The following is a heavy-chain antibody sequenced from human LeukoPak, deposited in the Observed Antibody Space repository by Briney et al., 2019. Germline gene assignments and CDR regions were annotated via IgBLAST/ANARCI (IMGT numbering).Heavy chain of an antibody. J-gene: IGHJ5*02. Sequence: TETLYLTCTVSGGSISSYYWSWIRQPAGKGLEWIGRIYTSGSTNYNPSLKSRVTMSVDTSKNQFSLKLSSVTAADTAVYYCATEITNNCLDPWGQGTLVTVSS. V-gene: IGHV4-4*07. CDR1: GGSISSYY. CDR2: IYTSGST. CDR3: ATEITNNCLDP.